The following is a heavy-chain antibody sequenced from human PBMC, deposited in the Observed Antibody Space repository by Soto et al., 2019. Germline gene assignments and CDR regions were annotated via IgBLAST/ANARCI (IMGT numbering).Heavy chain of an antibody. CDR1: GFTFSSYS. Sequence: GGSLRLSCAASGFTFSSYSMNWVRQAPGKGLEWVSYISSSSSTIYYADSVKGRFTISRDNAKNSLYLQMNSLRAEDTAVYYCARATYYYGSGSYSHYYYYMDVWGKGTTVTVSS. V-gene: IGHV3-48*01. D-gene: IGHD3-10*01. J-gene: IGHJ6*03. CDR2: ISSSSSTI. CDR3: ARATYYYGSGSYSHYYYYMDV.